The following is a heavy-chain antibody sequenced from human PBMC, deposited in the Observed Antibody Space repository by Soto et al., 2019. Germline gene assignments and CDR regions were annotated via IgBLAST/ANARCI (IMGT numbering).Heavy chain of an antibody. CDR3: ARGPVRGMGGDS. J-gene: IGHJ5*01. D-gene: IGHD3-16*01. CDR2: INSILGIS. Sequence: QVQLVQSGAEEKEPGSSVKVSCKASGGTFNSDTINWVRQAPGQGLEWMGRINSILGISNYAQKFQGRIAITADKSTNSGYMELSSLRSEATAVYYCARGPVRGMGGDSWGQGALVTVSS. CDR1: GGTFNSDT. V-gene: IGHV1-69*02.